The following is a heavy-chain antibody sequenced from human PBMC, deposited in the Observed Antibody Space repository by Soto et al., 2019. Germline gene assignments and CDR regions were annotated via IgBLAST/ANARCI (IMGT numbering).Heavy chain of an antibody. CDR3: ARQHDSRGYYYVLRLAFDI. J-gene: IGHJ3*02. CDR1: GGSISSSSYY. CDR2: IYYSGST. D-gene: IGHD3-22*01. V-gene: IGHV4-39*01. Sequence: QLQMQESGPGLVKTSETLSLTCTVSGGSISSSSYYWGWIRQPPGKGLEWIGSIYYSGSTYYNPSLKSRVTISVDTSKNQFSLELSSVTAADTAVYYCARQHDSRGYYYVLRLAFDIWGQGTMVTVSS.